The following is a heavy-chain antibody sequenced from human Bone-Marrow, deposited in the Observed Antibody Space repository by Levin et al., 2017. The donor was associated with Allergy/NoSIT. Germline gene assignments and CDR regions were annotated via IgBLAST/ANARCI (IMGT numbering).Heavy chain of an antibody. CDR2: ISGSADST. CDR1: GFTFSSYA. Sequence: GGSLRLSCAASGFTFSSYAMSWVRQAPGKGLEWVSGISGSADSTYYADSVKGRFTISRDNSKNTLYLQMNSLRAEDTAVYYCAKARNYDFWSGEFWGQGTLVTVSS. D-gene: IGHD3-3*01. CDR3: AKARNYDFWSGEF. J-gene: IGHJ4*02. V-gene: IGHV3-23*01.